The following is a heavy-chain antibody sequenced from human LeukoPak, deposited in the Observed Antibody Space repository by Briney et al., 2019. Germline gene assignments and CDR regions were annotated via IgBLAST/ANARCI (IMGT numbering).Heavy chain of an antibody. J-gene: IGHJ4*02. Sequence: GGSLRLSCAASGFTFSSYALSWVRQAPGKGLEWVSAISGSGGSTYYADSVKGRFTISRDNSKNTLYLQMNSLRAEDTAPYFCTRVDGSPDYWGQGTLVTVSS. V-gene: IGHV3-23*01. CDR1: GFTFSSYA. CDR3: TRVDGSPDY. CDR2: ISGSGGST. D-gene: IGHD2-15*01.